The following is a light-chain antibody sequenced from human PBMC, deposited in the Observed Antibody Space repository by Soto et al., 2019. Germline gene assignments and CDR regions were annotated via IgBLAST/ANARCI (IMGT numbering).Light chain of an antibody. CDR2: EGS. CDR1: SSDVGGYNF. V-gene: IGLV2-23*01. CDR3: CSYAGSNTPVV. J-gene: IGLJ2*01. Sequence: QSALTQPPSASGSPGQSITISCTGTSSDVGGYNFVSWYQQHPGKAPKLMIYEGSKRPSGVSDRFSASKSGNTASLTISGLQAEDEADYYCCSYAGSNTPVVFGAGTKLTVL.